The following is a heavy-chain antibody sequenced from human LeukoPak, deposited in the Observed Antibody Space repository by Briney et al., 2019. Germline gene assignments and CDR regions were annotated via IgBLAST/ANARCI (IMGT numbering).Heavy chain of an antibody. V-gene: IGHV4-34*01. CDR1: GGSFSGYY. Sequence: NPSETLSLTCAVYGGSFSGYYWSWIRQPPGKGLEWIGEINHSGSTNYNPSLKSRVTISVDTSNNQFSLKLSSVTAADTAVYYCARGRPVVTYFDYWGQGTLVTVSS. CDR2: INHSGST. J-gene: IGHJ4*02. D-gene: IGHD3-22*01. CDR3: ARGRPVVTYFDY.